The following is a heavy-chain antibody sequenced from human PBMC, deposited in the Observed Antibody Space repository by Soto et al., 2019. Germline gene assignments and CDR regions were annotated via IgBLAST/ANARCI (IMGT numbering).Heavy chain of an antibody. Sequence: EVQLLESGGGLVQPGGSLRLSCAASGFTFSSYAMRWVRQAPVKGLEWVSAISGSGDSTYYADSVKGRFTISRDNSKNTLYLQLNSPRPEDTAVYYCARRGSGSYNDYWGQGTLVTVSS. CDR2: ISGSGDST. CDR1: GFTFSSYA. V-gene: IGHV3-23*01. CDR3: ARRGSGSYNDY. D-gene: IGHD1-26*01. J-gene: IGHJ4*02.